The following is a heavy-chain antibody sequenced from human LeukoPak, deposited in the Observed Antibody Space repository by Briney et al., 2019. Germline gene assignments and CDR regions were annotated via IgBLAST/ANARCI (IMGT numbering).Heavy chain of an antibody. D-gene: IGHD3-16*02. Sequence: GASVKVSCKVSGYTLTELSMHWVRQAPGKGLEWMGGFDPEDGETIYTQKFQGRVTMTEDTSTDTAYMELSSLRSEDTAVYYCATGRLRLGELSNWFDLWGQGTLVTVSS. CDR1: GYTLTELS. V-gene: IGHV1-24*01. J-gene: IGHJ5*02. CDR2: FDPEDGET. CDR3: ATGRLRLGELSNWFDL.